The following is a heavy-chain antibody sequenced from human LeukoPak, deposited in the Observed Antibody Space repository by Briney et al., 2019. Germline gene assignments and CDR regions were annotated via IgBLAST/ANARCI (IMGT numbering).Heavy chain of an antibody. CDR1: GGSIRSSFYY. CDR2: NSGST. V-gene: IGHV4-39*01. D-gene: IGHD3-10*01. CDR3: ARHYGP. Sequence: SETLSLTCTVSGGSIRSSFYYWGWIRQPPGKGLEWIGSNSGSTYYNPSLKSRVTISVDTSKNQFSLKLNSVTAADTAVYYCARHYGPWGQGTLVTVSS. J-gene: IGHJ5*02.